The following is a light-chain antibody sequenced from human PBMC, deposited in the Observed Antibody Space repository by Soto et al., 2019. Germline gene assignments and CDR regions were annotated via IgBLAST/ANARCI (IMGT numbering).Light chain of an antibody. J-gene: IGKJ4*01. CDR1: QGIRNW. CDR2: AAA. V-gene: IGKV1D-12*01. Sequence: DTQMTQSPSSVAASIGDRVTITCRASQGIRNWLAWYQQTPGKAPELLIFAAASMQSGVPSRFSGRGSGTEFTLTIDSLQPEDFATYYCQQTDSFPLSFGGGTKVEFK. CDR3: QQTDSFPLS.